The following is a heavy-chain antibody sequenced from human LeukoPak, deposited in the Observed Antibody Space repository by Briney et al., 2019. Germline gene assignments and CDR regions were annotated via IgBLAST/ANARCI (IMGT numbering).Heavy chain of an antibody. V-gene: IGHV4-61*02. CDR1: GGSISSGSYY. D-gene: IGHD5-18*01. CDR3: ARGGYSYGYPYYYYYMDV. CDR2: IYTSGST. J-gene: IGHJ6*03. Sequence: SETPSLTCTVSGGSISSGSYYWSWIRQPAGKGLEWIGRIYTSGSTNYNPSLKSRVTISVDTSKNQFSLKLSSVTAADTAVYYCARGGYSYGYPYYYYYMDVWGKGTTVTISS.